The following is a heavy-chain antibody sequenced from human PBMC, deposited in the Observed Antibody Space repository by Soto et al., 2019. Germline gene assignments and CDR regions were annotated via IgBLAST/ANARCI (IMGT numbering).Heavy chain of an antibody. D-gene: IGHD5-12*01. Sequence: PGGSLRLSWAASGFTFSSYWMHWVRQAPGKGLVWVSRINSDGSSTSYADSVKGRFTISRDNAKNTLYLQMNSLRAEDTAVYYCASGVPLNIEYFDYWGQGTLVTVSS. V-gene: IGHV3-74*01. CDR1: GFTFSSYW. J-gene: IGHJ4*02. CDR3: ASGVPLNIEYFDY. CDR2: INSDGSST.